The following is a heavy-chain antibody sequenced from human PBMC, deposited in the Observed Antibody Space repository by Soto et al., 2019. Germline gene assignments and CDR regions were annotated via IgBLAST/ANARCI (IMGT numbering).Heavy chain of an antibody. CDR3: ANDLDYDCSGYDALDL. CDR1: GFTFDDHA. J-gene: IGHJ3*01. D-gene: IGHD4-4*01. Sequence: EEQLVESGGGLVQPGRSLKLSCAASGFTFDDHAIHWVRQAPGKGLEWVSAISWNSGAIVYEDSVRGRFTISRENAKNSLYLQMDSLRVEDTALYYCANDLDYDCSGYDALDLWGQGTVVTVSS. CDR2: ISWNSGAI. V-gene: IGHV3-9*01.